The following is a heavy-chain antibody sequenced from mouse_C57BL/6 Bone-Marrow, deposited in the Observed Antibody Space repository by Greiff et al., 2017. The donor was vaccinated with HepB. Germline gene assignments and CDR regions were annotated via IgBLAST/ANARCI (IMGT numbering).Heavy chain of an antibody. V-gene: IGHV1-74*01. J-gene: IGHJ3*01. CDR2: IHPSDSDT. Sequence: HVQLQQPGAELVKPGASVKVSCKASGYTFTSYWMHWVKQRPGQGLEWIGRIHPSDSDTNYNQKFKGKATLTVDKSSSTAYMQLSSLTSEDSAVYYCAIGGQLRLRFAYWGQGTLVTVSA. D-gene: IGHD3-2*02. CDR1: GYTFTSYW. CDR3: AIGGQLRLRFAY.